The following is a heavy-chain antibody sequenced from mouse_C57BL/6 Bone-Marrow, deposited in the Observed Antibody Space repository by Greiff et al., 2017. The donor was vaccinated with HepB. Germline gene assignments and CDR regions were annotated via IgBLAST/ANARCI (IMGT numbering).Heavy chain of an antibody. J-gene: IGHJ3*01. Sequence: EVKVVESGGGLVKPGGSLKLSCAASGFTFSSYAMSWVRQTPEKRLEWVATISDGGSYTYYPDNVKGRFTISRDNAKNNLYLQMSHLKSEDTAMYYCARDNGCFAYWGQGTLVTVSA. D-gene: IGHD2-2*01. CDR2: ISDGGSYT. V-gene: IGHV5-4*01. CDR3: ARDNGCFAY. CDR1: GFTFSSYA.